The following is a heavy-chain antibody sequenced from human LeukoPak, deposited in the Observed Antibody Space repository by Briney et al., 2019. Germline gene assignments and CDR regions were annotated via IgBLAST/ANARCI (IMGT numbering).Heavy chain of an antibody. CDR1: GFTFSSYA. CDR2: ISGSGSSGGST. V-gene: IGHV3-23*01. Sequence: GGSLRLPCVASGFTFSSYAMSWVRQAPGKGLEWVSAISGSGSSGGSTYYADSVKGRFTISRDNSKNTLYLQMNSLRAEDTAVYYCALALGGYWGQGTLVTVSS. J-gene: IGHJ4*02. CDR3: ALALGGY. D-gene: IGHD3-16*01.